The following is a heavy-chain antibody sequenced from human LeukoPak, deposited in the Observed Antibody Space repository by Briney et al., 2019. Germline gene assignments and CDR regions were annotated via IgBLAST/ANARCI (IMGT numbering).Heavy chain of an antibody. V-gene: IGHV3-21*01. CDR3: ARDLQLWSSFYYYYYGMDV. Sequence: GGSLRLSCAASRFTFSSYSMNWVRQAPGKGLEWVSSISSSSSYIYYADSVKGRFTISRDNAKNSLYLQMNSLRAEDTAVYYCARDLQLWSSFYYYYYGMDVWGQGTTVTVSS. J-gene: IGHJ6*02. CDR1: RFTFSSYS. D-gene: IGHD5-18*01. CDR2: ISSSSSYI.